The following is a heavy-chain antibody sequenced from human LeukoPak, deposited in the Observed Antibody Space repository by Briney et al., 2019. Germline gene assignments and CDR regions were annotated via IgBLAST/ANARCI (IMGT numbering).Heavy chain of an antibody. Sequence: ASVKASCKASGYTFTDYFMHWVRQAPGQGLEWMGWINPNSGGTNYAQKFQGRVTMTRDTSISTAYMELRSLTSDDTALYYCARRPPYYGSGTSNWFDPWGQGTLVTVSS. J-gene: IGHJ5*02. CDR2: INPNSGGT. V-gene: IGHV1-2*02. CDR1: GYTFTDYF. CDR3: ARRPPYYGSGTSNWFDP. D-gene: IGHD3-10*01.